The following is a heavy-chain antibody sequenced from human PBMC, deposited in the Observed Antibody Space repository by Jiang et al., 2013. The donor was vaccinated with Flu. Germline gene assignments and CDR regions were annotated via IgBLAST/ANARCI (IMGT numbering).Heavy chain of an antibody. D-gene: IGHD3-9*01. J-gene: IGHJ4*02. CDR2: IYHSGST. Sequence: SGPGLVKPSQTLSLTCAVSGGSISSGGYSWSWIRQPPGKGLEWIGYIYHSGSTYYNPSLKSRVTISVDRSKNQFSLKLSSVTAADTAVYYCARGGLTGYYFDYWGQGTLVTVSS. CDR1: GGSISSGGYS. CDR3: ARGGLTGYYFDY. V-gene: IGHV4-30-2*01.